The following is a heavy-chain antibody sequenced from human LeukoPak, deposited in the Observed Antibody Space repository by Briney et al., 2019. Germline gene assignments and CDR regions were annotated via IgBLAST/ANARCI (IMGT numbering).Heavy chain of an antibody. CDR3: ARDLRPYDSSGYYDAFDI. CDR2: IYYSGST. J-gene: IGHJ3*02. Sequence: SETLSLTCTVSGGSISSSSYYWGWTRQPPGKGLEWIGSIYYSGSTYYNPSLKSRVTISVDTSKNQFSLKLSSVTAADTAVYYCARDLRPYDSSGYYDAFDIWGQGTMVTVSS. D-gene: IGHD3-22*01. V-gene: IGHV4-39*07. CDR1: GGSISSSSYY.